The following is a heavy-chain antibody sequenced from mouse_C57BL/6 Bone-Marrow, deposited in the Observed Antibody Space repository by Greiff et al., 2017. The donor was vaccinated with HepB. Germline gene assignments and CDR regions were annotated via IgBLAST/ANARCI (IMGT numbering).Heavy chain of an antibody. CDR2: IDPSDSYT. CDR1: GYTFTSYW. Sequence: QVQLQQPGAELVKPGASVKLSCKASGYTFTSYWMQWVKQRPGQGLEWIGEIDPSDSYTNYNQKFKGKATLTVDTSSSTAYMQLSSLTSEDSAVYYCARLHYGSSLYWYFDVWGTGTTVTVSS. D-gene: IGHD1-1*01. J-gene: IGHJ1*03. V-gene: IGHV1-50*01. CDR3: ARLHYGSSLYWYFDV.